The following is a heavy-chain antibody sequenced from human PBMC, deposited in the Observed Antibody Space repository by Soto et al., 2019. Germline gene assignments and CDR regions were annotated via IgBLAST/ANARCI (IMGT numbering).Heavy chain of an antibody. Sequence: GGSLRLSCAASGFTFSNAWMNWVRQAPGKGLEWVSYISSSSSYTNYADSVKGRFTISRDNAKNSLYLQMNSLRVEDTAVYYCAKSYDSRGYFHYDYWGQGTLVTVSS. CDR2: ISSSSSYT. D-gene: IGHD3-22*01. J-gene: IGHJ4*02. V-gene: IGHV3-11*06. CDR1: GFTFSNAW. CDR3: AKSYDSRGYFHYDY.